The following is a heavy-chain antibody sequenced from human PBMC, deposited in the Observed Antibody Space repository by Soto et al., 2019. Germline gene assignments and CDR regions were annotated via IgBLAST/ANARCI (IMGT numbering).Heavy chain of an antibody. CDR3: ARDHNWSFAS. V-gene: IGHV3-48*02. Sequence: EVQLVESGGGLVQPGGSLRLSCAASGFTFDDYSMNWVRQAPGKGLEWVSDIGSRSTYIDYADSVKGRFTISRDDAKKSLYLQMNRLRDEDTAADYCARDHNWSFASWGQGTPFTAAS. CDR1: GFTFDDYS. J-gene: IGHJ4*02. CDR2: IGSRSTYI. D-gene: IGHD1-20*01.